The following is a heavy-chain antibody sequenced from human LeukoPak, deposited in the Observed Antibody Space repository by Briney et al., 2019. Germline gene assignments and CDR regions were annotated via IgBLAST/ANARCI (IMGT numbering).Heavy chain of an antibody. CDR3: ARIQQLGHPFDY. Sequence: PGGSLRLSCAASGFTFSSYSMNWVRQAPGKGLEWVSSISSSSSYIYYADSVKGRFTISRDNAKNSLYLQMNSLRAEDTAVYYCARIQQLGHPFDYWGQGTLVTVSS. CDR1: GFTFSSYS. CDR2: ISSSSSYI. D-gene: IGHD6-13*01. J-gene: IGHJ4*02. V-gene: IGHV3-21*01.